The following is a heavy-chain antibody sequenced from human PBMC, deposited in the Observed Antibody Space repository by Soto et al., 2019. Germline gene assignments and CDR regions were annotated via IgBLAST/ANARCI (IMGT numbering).Heavy chain of an antibody. J-gene: IGHJ6*02. CDR3: ARAYSSSWRYYYYGMDV. Sequence: PSETLSLTCAVYGGSFSGYYWSWIRQPPGKGLEWIGEINHSGSTNYNPSLKSRVTISVDTSKNQFSLKLSSVTAADTAVYYCARAYSSSWRYYYYGMDVWGQGTTVTVSS. CDR2: INHSGST. CDR1: GGSFSGYY. V-gene: IGHV4-34*01. D-gene: IGHD6-13*01.